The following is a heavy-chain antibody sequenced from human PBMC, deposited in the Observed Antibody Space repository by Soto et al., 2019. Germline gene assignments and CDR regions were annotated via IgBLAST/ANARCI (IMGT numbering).Heavy chain of an antibody. Sequence: QVQLVQSGAELKEPGDSVRVSCEASGYTFTAYYIHWVRQAPGQGLEWMGWINPRFGDTSYAQKFQGRVSMTTDTSISTVYMELSRLTSDDTAIYYGARNMDYYYGPGSGNGHGFWGQGTTVTVFS. CDR2: INPRFGDT. J-gene: IGHJ6*02. CDR3: ARNMDYYYGPGSGNGHGF. V-gene: IGHV1-2*02. CDR1: GYTFTAYY. D-gene: IGHD3-10*01.